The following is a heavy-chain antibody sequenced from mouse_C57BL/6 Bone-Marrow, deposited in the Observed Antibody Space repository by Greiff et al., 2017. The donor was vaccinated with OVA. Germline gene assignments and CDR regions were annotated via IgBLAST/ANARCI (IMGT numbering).Heavy chain of an antibody. Sequence: QVQLQQPGPELVKPGASVKISCKASGYAFSSSWMNWVKQRPGQGLEWIGRIYPGDGDTNYNGKFKGKATLTADKSSSTAYMHLSSLTSEDSAVYFCASLYDGYWYWYFDVWGTGTTGTGSS. CDR3: ASLYDGYWYWYFDV. CDR2: IYPGDGDT. V-gene: IGHV1-82*01. CDR1: GYAFSSSW. D-gene: IGHD2-3*01. J-gene: IGHJ1*03.